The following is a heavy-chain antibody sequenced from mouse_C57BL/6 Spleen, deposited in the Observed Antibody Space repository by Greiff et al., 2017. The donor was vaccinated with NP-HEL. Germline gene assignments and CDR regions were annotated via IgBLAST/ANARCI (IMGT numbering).Heavy chain of an antibody. CDR1: GFTFSSYG. CDR2: ISSGGSYT. Sequence: EVKLMESGGDLVKPGGSLKLSCAASGFTFSSYGMSWVRQTPDKRLEWVATISSGGSYTYYPDSVKGRFTISRDNAKNTLYLQMSSLKSEDTAMYYCARHRSYSNYPFAYWGQGTLVTVSA. D-gene: IGHD2-5*01. V-gene: IGHV5-6*01. CDR3: ARHRSYSNYPFAY. J-gene: IGHJ3*01.